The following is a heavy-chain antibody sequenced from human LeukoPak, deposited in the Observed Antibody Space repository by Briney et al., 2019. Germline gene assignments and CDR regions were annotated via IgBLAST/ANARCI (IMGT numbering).Heavy chain of an antibody. V-gene: IGHV3-30*18. D-gene: IGHD3-10*02. Sequence: TGGSLRLSCAASGFTFGSYGMHWVRQAPGKGLEWVAIISYDGSDKYYADSVKGRFTISRDISENTLYLQMNSLRAEDTAVYYCAKDRNYVGTLDYWGQGTLVTVSS. CDR3: AKDRNYVGTLDY. CDR2: ISYDGSDK. CDR1: GFTFGSYG. J-gene: IGHJ4*02.